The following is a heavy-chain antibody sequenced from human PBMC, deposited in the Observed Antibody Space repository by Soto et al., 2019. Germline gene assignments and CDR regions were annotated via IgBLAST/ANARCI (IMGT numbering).Heavy chain of an antibody. V-gene: IGHV1-69*13. CDR3: ARDLSYYYDSSGYYTQDAFDI. J-gene: IGHJ3*02. D-gene: IGHD3-22*01. Sequence: ASVKVSCKASGGTFSSYAISWVRQAPGQGLEWMGGIIPIFGTANYAQKFQGRVTITADESTSTAYMELSSLRSEDTAVYYCARDLSYYYDSSGYYTQDAFDIWGQGTMVTVS. CDR1: GGTFSSYA. CDR2: IIPIFGTA.